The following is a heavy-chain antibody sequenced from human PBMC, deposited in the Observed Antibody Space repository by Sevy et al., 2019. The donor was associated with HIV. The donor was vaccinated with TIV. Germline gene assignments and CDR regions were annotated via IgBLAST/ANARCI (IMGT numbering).Heavy chain of an antibody. CDR3: AKESLVRGIKTEAFDI. Sequence: GGSLRLSCAASGFIFRDYGMHWVRQAPGKGLEWVTFITFDGRNKNYGDSVRGRLTISRDNAKNPLYVQMNSLRDEDTAVYYCAKESLVRGIKTEAFDIWGQGTMVTVSS. CDR1: GFIFRDYG. V-gene: IGHV3-30*02. D-gene: IGHD3-10*01. CDR2: ITFDGRNK. J-gene: IGHJ3*02.